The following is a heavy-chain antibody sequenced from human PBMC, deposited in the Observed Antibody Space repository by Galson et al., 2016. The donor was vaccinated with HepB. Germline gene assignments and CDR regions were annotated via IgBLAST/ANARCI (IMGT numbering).Heavy chain of an antibody. CDR3: ARELDHSFYFDY. CDR1: GYTFNTYN. D-gene: IGHD1-14*01. CDR2: IKPSGGNT. J-gene: IGHJ4*02. Sequence: KVSCKASGYTFNTYNMHWVRQAPGQGLGWMGIIKPSGGNTIYAQKFRDRITMTRDTSTSTVYMELISLRSEDTAVYYCARELDHSFYFDYWGQGTLLTVSS. V-gene: IGHV1-46*02.